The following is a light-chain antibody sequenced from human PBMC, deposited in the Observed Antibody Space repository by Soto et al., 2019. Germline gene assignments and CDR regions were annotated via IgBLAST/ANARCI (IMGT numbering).Light chain of an antibody. CDR3: AAWDDSLNAL. J-gene: IGLJ1*01. CDR1: FSNIGDNA. Sequence: QSALTQPPSLSATPGQRVNISCSGSFSNIGDNAVNWYQQLPGAAPKLLIYLNDQRPSGVPDRFSGSKSGTSASLAISGLQSEDEADYYCAAWDDSLNALFGTGTKGTVL. CDR2: LND. V-gene: IGLV1-44*01.